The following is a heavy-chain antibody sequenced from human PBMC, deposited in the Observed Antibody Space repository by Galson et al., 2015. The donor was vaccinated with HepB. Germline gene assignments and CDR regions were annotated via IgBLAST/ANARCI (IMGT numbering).Heavy chain of an antibody. Sequence: SLRLSCAASGFTFSSYSMNWVRQAPGKGLEWVSSISSSSSYIYYADSVKGRFTISRDNAKNSLYLQMNSLRAEDTAVYYCARATAAPYDSTGYYRDWGQGTLVTVSS. J-gene: IGHJ4*02. CDR2: ISSSSSYI. V-gene: IGHV3-21*04. CDR1: GFTFSSYS. CDR3: ARATAAPYDSTGYYRD. D-gene: IGHD3-22*01.